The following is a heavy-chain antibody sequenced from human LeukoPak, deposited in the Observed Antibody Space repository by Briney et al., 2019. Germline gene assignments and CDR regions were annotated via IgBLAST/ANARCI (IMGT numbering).Heavy chain of an antibody. J-gene: IGHJ4*02. CDR1: GGSISRSGYY. CDR3: AARYCSSTTSLFDY. V-gene: IGHV4-39*01. Sequence: PSETLSLTCTVSGGSISRSGYYRGWVRQPPGKGLEWIGSIYYSGSTYYNPSLKSRVTISEDTSKNQFSLKLSSVTAADTAVYYCAARYCSSTTSLFDYWGQGTLVXASS. CDR2: IYYSGST. D-gene: IGHD2-2*01.